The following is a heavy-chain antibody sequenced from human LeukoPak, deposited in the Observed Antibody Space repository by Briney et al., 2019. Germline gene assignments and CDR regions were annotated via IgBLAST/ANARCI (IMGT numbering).Heavy chain of an antibody. D-gene: IGHD3-16*01. J-gene: IGHJ6*03. CDR2: ISGVGSTM. CDR1: EFSVGSNY. V-gene: IGHV3-48*01. CDR3: ARGLLYDMSYYYMDV. Sequence: GGSLRLSCAASEFSVGSNYMTWVRQAPGKGLEWVSYISGVGSTMYYADSVMGRFTISRDNAKNSLYLQMNSLRAEDTAVYYCARGLLYDMSYYYMDVWGSGTTVTVSS.